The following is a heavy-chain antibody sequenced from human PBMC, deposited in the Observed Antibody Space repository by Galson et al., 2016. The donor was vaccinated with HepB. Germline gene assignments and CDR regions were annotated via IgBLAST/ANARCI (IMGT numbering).Heavy chain of an antibody. Sequence: TLSLTCTVSGDSISSGGSYWSWIRQRPGKGLEWIGCTFYSGSTHYNPSLKSRVTISEDTSKNHFSLRLTSVTAADTAVYFCGRDRVPSGPYYHYYTDVWGKGTTVTVSS. CDR1: GDSISSGGSY. V-gene: IGHV4-31*03. J-gene: IGHJ6*03. CDR2: TFYSGST. CDR3: GRDRVPSGPYYHYYTDV.